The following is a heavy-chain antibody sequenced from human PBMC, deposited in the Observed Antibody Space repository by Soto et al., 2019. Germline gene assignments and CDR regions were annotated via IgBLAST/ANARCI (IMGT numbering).Heavy chain of an antibody. J-gene: IGHJ6*02. Sequence: PGGSLRLSCAASGFTFSSYGMHWVRQAPGKGLEWVAVISYDGSNKYYADSVKGRFTISRDNSKNTLYLQMNSLRAEDTAVYYCAKALPNSSGWYWGYYYYGMDVWGQGTTVTVSS. CDR2: ISYDGSNK. D-gene: IGHD6-19*01. V-gene: IGHV3-30*18. CDR1: GFTFSSYG. CDR3: AKALPNSSGWYWGYYYYGMDV.